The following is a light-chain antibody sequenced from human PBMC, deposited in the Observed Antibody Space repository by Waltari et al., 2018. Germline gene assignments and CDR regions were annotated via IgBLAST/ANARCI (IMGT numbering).Light chain of an antibody. CDR3: QVWNSGSTHMV. V-gene: IGLV3-21*02. Sequence: SYVLTQPPSVSVAPGQTASITWGGHHIGSESVHWYQQKPGQAPVLVVYDDSARPSGIPERFSGSNSGNTATLTISRVEAGDEADYYCQVWNSGSTHMVFGGGTKLTVL. CDR1: HIGSES. J-gene: IGLJ2*01. CDR2: DDS.